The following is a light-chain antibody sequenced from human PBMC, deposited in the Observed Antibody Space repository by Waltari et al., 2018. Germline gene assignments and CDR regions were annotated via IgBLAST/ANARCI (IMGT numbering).Light chain of an antibody. CDR1: PPNIGGNL. CDR3: ASWDDSLNGHWV. CDR2: RSD. J-gene: IGLJ3*02. V-gene: IGLV1-44*01. Sequence: QSVLTQPPSASGTHGQRVTISCSGSPPNIGGNLVNWYQQLPGKAPKLLIYRSDLRPSGVPDRFSGSKSGTSASLAISGLQSEDEADYFCASWDDSLNGHWVFGGGTKVTVL.